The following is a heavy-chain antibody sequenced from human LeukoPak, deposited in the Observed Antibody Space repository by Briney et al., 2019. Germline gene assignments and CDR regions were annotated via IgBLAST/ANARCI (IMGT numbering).Heavy chain of an antibody. CDR3: ASIKRITIFGVVARGYMDV. V-gene: IGHV1-69*13. J-gene: IGHJ6*03. D-gene: IGHD3-3*01. CDR1: GGTFSSYA. CDR2: IIPIFGTA. Sequence: SVTVSCKASGGTFSSYAISWVRQAPGQGLEWMGGIIPIFGTANYAQKFQGRVTITADESTSTAYMELSSLRSEDTAVYYCASIKRITIFGVVARGYMDVWGKGTTVTVSS.